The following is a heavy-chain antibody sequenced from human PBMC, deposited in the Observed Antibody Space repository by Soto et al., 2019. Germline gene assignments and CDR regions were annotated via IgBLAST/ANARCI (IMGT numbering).Heavy chain of an antibody. CDR2: IYYSGST. CDR3: ARAPITVVRGYYYYYGMDV. V-gene: IGHV4-59*01. J-gene: IGHJ6*02. CDR1: GGSISSYY. D-gene: IGHD3-10*01. Sequence: SETLSLTCTVSGGSISSYYWSWIRQPPGKGLEWIGYIYYSGSTNYNPSLKSRVTISVDTSKNQFSLKLNSATAADTAVYYCARAPITVVRGYYYYYGMDVWGQGTTVTVPS.